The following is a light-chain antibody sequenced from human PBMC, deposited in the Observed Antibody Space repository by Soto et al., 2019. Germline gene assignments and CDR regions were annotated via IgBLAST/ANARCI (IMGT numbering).Light chain of an antibody. V-gene: IGKV1-5*01. CDR3: QQYNSYST. CDR1: QSISSW. CDR2: DAS. J-gene: IGKJ1*01. Sequence: DIQMTQSPSTLSASVGDRVTITCRASQSISSWLAWYQQKPGKAPKLLIYDASSLESGVPSRLSGSGSGTEFTLTISSLQPDDFATYYCQQYNSYSTFGQGTKVHI.